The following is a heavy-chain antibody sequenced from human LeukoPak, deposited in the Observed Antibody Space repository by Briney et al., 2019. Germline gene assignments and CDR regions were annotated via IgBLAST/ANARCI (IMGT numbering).Heavy chain of an antibody. CDR3: ARGPHYDFYYYYGMDV. D-gene: IGHD3-3*01. J-gene: IGHJ6*02. V-gene: IGHV1-69*13. CDR1: GYTLTELS. CDR2: IIPIFGTA. Sequence: SVKVSCKVSGYTLTELSMHWVRQAPGQGLEWMGGIIPIFGTANYAQKFQGRVTITADESTSTAYMELSSLRSEDTAVYYCARGPHYDFYYYYGMDVWGQGTTVTVSS.